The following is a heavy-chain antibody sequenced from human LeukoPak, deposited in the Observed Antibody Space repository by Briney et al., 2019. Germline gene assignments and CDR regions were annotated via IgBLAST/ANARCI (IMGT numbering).Heavy chain of an antibody. J-gene: IGHJ4*02. V-gene: IGHV3-23*01. D-gene: IGHD3-10*01. CDR2: ISGTGVTA. CDR1: GFIFNNYA. Sequence: GGSLRLSCAASGFIFNNYAMSWVRQAPGKGLEWVSSISGTGVTAYYADSVKGRFAISRDNSKNTLYLQMSSRRAEDTALYYCAKDQRFGDLDDYRGQGTLVTVSS. CDR3: AKDQRFGDLDDY.